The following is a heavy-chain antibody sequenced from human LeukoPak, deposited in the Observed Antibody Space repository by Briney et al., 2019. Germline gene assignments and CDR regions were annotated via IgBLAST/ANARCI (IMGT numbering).Heavy chain of an antibody. CDR1: GFTFSNYA. V-gene: IGHV3-21*01. CDR2: ISSSSSYI. J-gene: IGHJ3*02. D-gene: IGHD2-15*01. Sequence: GGSLRLSCAASGFTFSNYAMTWVRQAPGKGLEWVSSISSSSSYIYYADSVKGRFTISRDNAKNSLYLQMNSLRAEDTAVYYCARERTPSDAFDIWGQGTMVTVSS. CDR3: ARERTPSDAFDI.